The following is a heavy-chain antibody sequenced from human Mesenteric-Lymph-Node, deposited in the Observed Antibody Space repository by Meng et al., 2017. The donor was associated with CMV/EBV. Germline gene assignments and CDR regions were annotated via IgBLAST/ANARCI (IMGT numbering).Heavy chain of an antibody. J-gene: IGHJ4*02. CDR2: VSFAGT. Sequence: SETLSLTCSVSGVSINRYFWNWIRQSPGKGLEWIGYVSFAGTTYNPSLKSRVTISEDTSKNQFSLKLTSVTAADTAVYYCARESTSRGKYYFDSWGQGMLVTVSS. V-gene: IGHV4-59*01. D-gene: IGHD2-2*01. CDR1: GVSINRYF. CDR3: ARESTSRGKYYFDS.